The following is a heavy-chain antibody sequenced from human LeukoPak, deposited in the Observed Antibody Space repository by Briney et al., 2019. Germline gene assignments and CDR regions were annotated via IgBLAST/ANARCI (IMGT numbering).Heavy chain of an antibody. CDR2: IYTSGST. Sequence: PSETLSLTCTVSGGSISSGSYYWSWIRQPAGKGLEWIGRIYTSGSTNYNPSLKSRVTTSVDTSKNQFSLKLSSVTAADTAVYYCARDLEDGLRGDAFDIWGQGTMVTVSS. V-gene: IGHV4-61*02. CDR1: GGSISSGSYY. J-gene: IGHJ3*02. CDR3: ARDLEDGLRGDAFDI. D-gene: IGHD1-1*01.